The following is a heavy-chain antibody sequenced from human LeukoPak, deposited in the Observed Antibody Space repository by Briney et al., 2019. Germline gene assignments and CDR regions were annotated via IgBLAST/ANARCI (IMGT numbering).Heavy chain of an antibody. J-gene: IGHJ4*02. Sequence: PSETLSLTCAVYGGSFSGYYWSWIRQPPGKGLEWIGEINHSGSTNYNPSLKSRVTISVDTSKNQFSLKLSSVTAADTAVYYCARDGGSYQSHYWGQGTLVTVSS. V-gene: IGHV4-34*01. CDR3: ARDGGSYQSHY. CDR1: GGSFSGYY. CDR2: INHSGST. D-gene: IGHD1-26*01.